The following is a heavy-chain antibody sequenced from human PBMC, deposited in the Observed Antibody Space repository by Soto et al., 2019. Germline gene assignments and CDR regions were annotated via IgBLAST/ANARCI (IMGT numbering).Heavy chain of an antibody. D-gene: IGHD3-9*01. CDR3: EKVSILTESYHYYARDV. CDR2: ISSDGGTT. V-gene: IGHV3-23*01. J-gene: IGHJ6*02. CDR1: GFTFCAYA. Sequence: SLSLSCAASGFTFCAYAMSWVRQAAGQGLEWVSGISSDGGTTYYADPVKGRLTISRDNAKNTLFLQMNSLRAEDTAIYYCEKVSILTESYHYYARDVCGQGTTVTVSS.